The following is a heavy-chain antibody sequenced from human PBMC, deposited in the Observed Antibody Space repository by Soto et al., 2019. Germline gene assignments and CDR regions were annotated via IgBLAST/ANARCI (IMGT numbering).Heavy chain of an antibody. V-gene: IGHV3-33*01. CDR1: GFTFSSYA. CDR2: MWYDGTVK. J-gene: IGHJ6*02. CDR3: SRDQDTSSWSHYYYTMDV. D-gene: IGHD6-13*01. Sequence: GGSLRLSCAASGFTFSSYAFHWVRQAPGKGLEWVALMWYDGTVKYYADSVKGRFTISRDNSKSTLYLQVTSLRAEDTAVYYFSRDQDTSSWSHYYYTMDVWGQGTTVTVAS.